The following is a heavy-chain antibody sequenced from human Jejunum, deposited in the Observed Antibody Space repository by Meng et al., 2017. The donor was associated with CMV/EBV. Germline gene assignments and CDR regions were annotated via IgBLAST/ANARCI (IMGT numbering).Heavy chain of an antibody. V-gene: IGHV3-7*01. CDR2: INADGGET. CDR1: GFTFNTNL. Sequence: SGFTFNTNLMHWVRQAPGKGLEWVANINADGGETYYLESVKGRFNISRDNAKNSLYLQMSSLRPEDTAVYYCARMGYGFEFFDVWGQGTMVTVSS. J-gene: IGHJ3*01. D-gene: IGHD5-12*01. CDR3: ARMGYGFEFFDV.